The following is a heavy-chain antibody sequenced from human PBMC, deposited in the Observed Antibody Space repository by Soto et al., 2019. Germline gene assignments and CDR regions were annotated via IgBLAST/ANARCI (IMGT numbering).Heavy chain of an antibody. Sequence: QVQLVESGGGVVQPGRSLRLSCAASGLTFNNYAMHWVRQASGKGLEWVADISYDGSNKEQADSVRGRCTISRDNSKHTLYLQTTRLRAEDTAVYYSVAAGGLYFYYDMDVWGLGRTVTVSS. CDR1: GLTFNNYA. CDR3: VAAGGLYFYYDMDV. CDR2: ISYDGSNK. V-gene: IGHV3-30-3*01. J-gene: IGHJ6*02. D-gene: IGHD6-13*01.